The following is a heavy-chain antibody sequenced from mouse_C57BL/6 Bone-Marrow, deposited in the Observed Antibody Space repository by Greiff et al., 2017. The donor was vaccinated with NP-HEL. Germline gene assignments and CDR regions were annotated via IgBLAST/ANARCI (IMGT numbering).Heavy chain of an antibody. CDR1: GYAFSSSW. V-gene: IGHV1-82*01. J-gene: IGHJ4*01. D-gene: IGHD3-3*01. Sequence: QVQLQQSGPELVKPGASVKISCKASGYAFSSSWMNWVKQRPGKGLEWIGRIYPGDGDTNYNGKFKGKATLTADKSSSTAYMQLSSLTSEDSAVYFCARVGHPGMDYWGQGTSVTVSS. CDR3: ARVGHPGMDY. CDR2: IYPGDGDT.